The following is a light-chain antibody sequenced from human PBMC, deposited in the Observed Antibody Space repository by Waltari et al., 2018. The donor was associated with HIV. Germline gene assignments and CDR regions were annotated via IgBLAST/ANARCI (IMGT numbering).Light chain of an antibody. Sequence: QSALTQPASVSGSPGQSITISCTGTSSDVGAYNLVSWYQQHAGKAPKLMIFAVTKRPSGVSYRFSCSRSGNPASLTISGLQAEDEGDYYCCSYTGGGVVFGGGTKLTVL. CDR2: AVT. CDR3: CSYTGGGVV. V-gene: IGLV2-23*02. CDR1: SSDVGAYNL. J-gene: IGLJ2*01.